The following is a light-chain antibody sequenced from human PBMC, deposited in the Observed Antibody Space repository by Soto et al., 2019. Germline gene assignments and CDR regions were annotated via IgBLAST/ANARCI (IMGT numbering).Light chain of an antibody. Sequence: QSVLTQPASVSGSPGQSIAISCTGSSGDIAIYNYVSWFQQHPGKAPKLIIYEVSNRPSGISNRFSGSKSGNTASLTISGLQAEDEADYYCISYAGTSTRFVFXTGTKVTVL. V-gene: IGLV2-14*01. J-gene: IGLJ1*01. CDR1: SGDIAIYNY. CDR3: ISYAGTSTRFV. CDR2: EVS.